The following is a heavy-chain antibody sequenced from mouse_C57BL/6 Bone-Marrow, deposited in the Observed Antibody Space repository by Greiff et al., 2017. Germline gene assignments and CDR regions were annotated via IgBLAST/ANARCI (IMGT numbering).Heavy chain of an antibody. J-gene: IGHJ1*03. D-gene: IGHD2-5*01. CDR1: GYTFTSYW. CDR3: ARPYYSNYWYFDV. Sequence: VQLQQSGAELVKPGASVKMSCKASGYTFTSYWITWVKQRPGQGLEWIGDIYPGSGSTNYNEKFKSKATLPVDTSSSTAYMQLSSLTSEDSAVYYCARPYYSNYWYFDVWGTGTTVTVSS. V-gene: IGHV1-55*01. CDR2: IYPGSGST.